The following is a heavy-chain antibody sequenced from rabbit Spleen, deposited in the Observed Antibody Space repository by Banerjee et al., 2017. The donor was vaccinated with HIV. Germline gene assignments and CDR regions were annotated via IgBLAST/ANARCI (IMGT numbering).Heavy chain of an antibody. CDR2: IWTGDGST. CDR1: GFSFSSTYW. CDR3: ARDLDRVIDWNFNL. Sequence: QEQLVESGGGLVQPEGSLTLTCKVSGFSFSSTYWICWVRQAPGKGLEWIACIWTGDGSTYYTRWVHGRFSISKTSSTTVTLQMSSLSDADTAHFFCARDLDRVIDWNFNLWGQGTLVSVS. V-gene: IGHV1S45*01. D-gene: IGHD1-1*01. J-gene: IGHJ4*01.